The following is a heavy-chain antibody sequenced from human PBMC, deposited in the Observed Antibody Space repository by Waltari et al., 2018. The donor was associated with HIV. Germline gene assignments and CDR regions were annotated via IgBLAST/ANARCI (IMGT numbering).Heavy chain of an antibody. J-gene: IGHJ4*02. CDR2: INPSGERT. Sequence: QVQLVQSGAEVKKPGASGKVSCKASGYTFTRYYMHWVRQAPGQGLEWMGVINPSGERTMYAQKFQGRVTMTRDASTSTVYMVLSTLRSEDTAVYYCARGFSGFDYWGQGTLITVSS. CDR3: ARGFSGFDY. V-gene: IGHV1-46*01. CDR1: GYTFTRYY.